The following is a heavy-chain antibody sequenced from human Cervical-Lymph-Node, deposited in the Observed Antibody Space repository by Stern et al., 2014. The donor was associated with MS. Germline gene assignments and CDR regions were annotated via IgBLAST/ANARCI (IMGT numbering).Heavy chain of an antibody. J-gene: IGHJ4*02. CDR2: ISYDGSNK. CDR3: ASGPVDTAMNNFDY. V-gene: IGHV3-30*03. D-gene: IGHD5-18*01. Sequence: VQLVESGGGVVKPGRSLRLSCAASGFTFSSYGMHWVRQAPGKGLEWVAVISYDGSNKYYADSVKGRFTISRDNSKNTLYLQMNSLRAEDTAVYYCASGPVDTAMNNFDYWGQGTLVTVSS. CDR1: GFTFSSYG.